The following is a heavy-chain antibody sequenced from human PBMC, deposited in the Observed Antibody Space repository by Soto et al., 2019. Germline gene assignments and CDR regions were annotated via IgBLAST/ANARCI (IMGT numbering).Heavy chain of an antibody. J-gene: IGHJ6*02. V-gene: IGHV1-69*12. Sequence: QVQLEQSGAEVKKPGSSVKVSCKASGGTFRTAAISWVRQAPGQGLEWMGGIMPVFRTPDYAQKFQGRVTITAEESTTTASMELSGLRSDDTAVYYCARDHARPQLGGNYYYVLDVWGQGTTITVSS. CDR1: GGTFRTAA. CDR2: IMPVFRTP. CDR3: ARDHARPQLGGNYYYVLDV. D-gene: IGHD2-2*01.